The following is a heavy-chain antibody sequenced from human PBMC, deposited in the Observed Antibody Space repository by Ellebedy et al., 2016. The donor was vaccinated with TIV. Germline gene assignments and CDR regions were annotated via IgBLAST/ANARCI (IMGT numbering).Heavy chain of an antibody. CDR1: GGSISSYY. D-gene: IGHD3-22*01. V-gene: IGHV4-4*07. Sequence: SETLSLXXTVSGGSISSYYWSWIRQPAGKGLEWIGRIYTSGSTNYNPSLKSRVTMSVDTSKNQFSLKLSSVTAADTAVYYCARHYYYDSSGYPYYFDYWGQGTLVTVSS. CDR2: IYTSGST. J-gene: IGHJ4*02. CDR3: ARHYYYDSSGYPYYFDY.